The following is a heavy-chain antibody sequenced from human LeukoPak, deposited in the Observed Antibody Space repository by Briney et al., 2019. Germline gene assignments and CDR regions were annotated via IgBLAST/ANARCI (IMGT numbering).Heavy chain of an antibody. CDR3: ARDGWWAAAGFDAFDI. J-gene: IGHJ3*02. V-gene: IGHV3-30-3*01. CDR1: GFTFSSYA. D-gene: IGHD6-13*01. Sequence: GRSLRLSCAASGFTFSSYAMPWVRQAPGKGLEWVTVISYDGSNKYYADSVKGRFTISRDNSKNSLYLQMNSLRAEDTAVYYCARDGWWAAAGFDAFDIWGQGTMVTVSS. CDR2: ISYDGSNK.